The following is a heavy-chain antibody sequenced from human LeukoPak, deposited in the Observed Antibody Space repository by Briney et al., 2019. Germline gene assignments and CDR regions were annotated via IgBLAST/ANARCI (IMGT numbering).Heavy chain of an antibody. CDR1: GFTFSSYG. V-gene: IGHV3-33*01. CDR3: ARVYCSSISCYAAYYYYGMDV. CDR2: IWYDGSNK. Sequence: PGGSLRLSCAASGFTFSSYGMHWVRQAPGKGLEWVAVIWYDGSNKDYADSVKGRFIISRDNSKNTLYLQMNSLRAEDTAVYYCARVYCSSISCYAAYYYYGMDVWGQGTTVTVSS. D-gene: IGHD2-2*01. J-gene: IGHJ6*02.